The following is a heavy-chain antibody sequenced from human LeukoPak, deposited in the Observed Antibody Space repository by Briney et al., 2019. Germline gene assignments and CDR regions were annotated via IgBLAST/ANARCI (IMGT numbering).Heavy chain of an antibody. J-gene: IGHJ2*01. CDR1: GGSISSSDYY. D-gene: IGHD3-9*01. CDR2: INYSGST. Sequence: PSETLSLTCTVSGGSISSSDYYWGWIRQPPGKGLEWIGYINYSGSTYYNPSLRSRVTISVDTSNNQFSLRLTSVTAADTAVYYCARLTILGGLLNYWYFDLWGRGSLVTVSS. V-gene: IGHV4-39*01. CDR3: ARLTILGGLLNYWYFDL.